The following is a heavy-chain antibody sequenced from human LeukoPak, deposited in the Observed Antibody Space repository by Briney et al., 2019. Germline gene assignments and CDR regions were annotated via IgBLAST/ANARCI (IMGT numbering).Heavy chain of an antibody. J-gene: IGHJ3*02. CDR3: ARPQTLRQAFDI. Sequence: SVKVSCKASGGTFSSYAISWVRQAPGQGLEWMGRIIPILGIANYAQKFQGRVTITTDKSTSTAYMELSSLRSEDTAVYYCARPQTLRQAFDIWGQGTTVTVSS. CDR2: IIPILGIA. V-gene: IGHV1-69*04. CDR1: GGTFSSYA.